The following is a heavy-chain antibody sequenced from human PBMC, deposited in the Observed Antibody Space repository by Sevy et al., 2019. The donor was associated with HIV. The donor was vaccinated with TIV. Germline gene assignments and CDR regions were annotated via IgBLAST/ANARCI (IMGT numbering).Heavy chain of an antibody. V-gene: IGHV3-30*18. CDR3: AKDTSDYGDYGGTYYFGMDV. J-gene: IGHJ6*02. Sequence: GGSLRLSCAASGFTFSSYGMQWVRQAPGKGLEWVAVISYDGSNKYYADSVKGRFTISRDNSKNTLYLQMNSLRAEDTAVYYCAKDTSDYGDYGGTYYFGMDVWGQGTTVTVSS. CDR1: GFTFSSYG. CDR2: ISYDGSNK. D-gene: IGHD4-17*01.